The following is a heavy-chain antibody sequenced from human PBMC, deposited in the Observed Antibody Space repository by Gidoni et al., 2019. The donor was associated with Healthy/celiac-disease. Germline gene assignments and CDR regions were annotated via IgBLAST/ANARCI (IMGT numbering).Heavy chain of an antibody. CDR3: ARELLGEYDY. J-gene: IGHJ4*02. CDR1: GYSISSGYY. V-gene: IGHV4-38-2*02. D-gene: IGHD1-26*01. CDR2: IYHSGST. Sequence: QVQLQESGPGLVKPSETLSLTCAVSGYSISSGYYWGWIRQPPGKGLEWIGSIYHSGSTYYNPSLKSRVTISVDTSKNQFSLKLSSVTAADTAVYYCARELLGEYDYWGQGTLVTVSS.